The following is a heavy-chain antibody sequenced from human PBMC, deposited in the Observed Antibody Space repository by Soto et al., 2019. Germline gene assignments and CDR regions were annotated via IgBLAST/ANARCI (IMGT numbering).Heavy chain of an antibody. D-gene: IGHD3-22*01. CDR3: ARARDSSGYYYDWFDP. V-gene: IGHV4-61*01. CDR1: GGSVSSGSYY. Sequence: XXTLSLPFTVSGGSVSSGSYYWSFIRQPPGKGREWIGYIYYSGSTNYNPSLKSRVTISVDTSKNQFSLKLSSVTAADTAVYYCARARDSSGYYYDWFDPWGQGTLVTVSS. J-gene: IGHJ5*02. CDR2: IYYSGST.